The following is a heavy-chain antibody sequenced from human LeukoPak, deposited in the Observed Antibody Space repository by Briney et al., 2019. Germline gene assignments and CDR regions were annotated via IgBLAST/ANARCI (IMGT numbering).Heavy chain of an antibody. D-gene: IGHD5-18*01. J-gene: IGHJ4*02. Sequence: GGSLRLSCAASGFTLSSYSMNWVRQAPGKGLEWVSSISSSSSYIYYADSVKGRFTISRDNAKNSLYLQMNSLRAEGTAVYYCARVALWTFDYWGQGTLVTVSS. CDR3: ARVALWTFDY. V-gene: IGHV3-21*01. CDR1: GFTLSSYS. CDR2: ISSSSSYI.